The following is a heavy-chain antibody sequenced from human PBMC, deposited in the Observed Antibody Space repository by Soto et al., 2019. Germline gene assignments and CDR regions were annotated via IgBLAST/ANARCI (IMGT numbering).Heavy chain of an antibody. CDR2: INAGNGNT. V-gene: IGHV1-3*01. CDR1: GYTFTSYG. CDR3: ARIDLMASGTVDV. D-gene: IGHD4-17*01. J-gene: IGHJ6*02. Sequence: GXSGKVSFKASGYTFTSYGMHWVRQAPGQRLEWMGWINAGNGNTKYSQKFQGRVTITRDTSASTAYMELSSLRSEDTAVYYCARIDLMASGTVDVWGQGTTVTVS.